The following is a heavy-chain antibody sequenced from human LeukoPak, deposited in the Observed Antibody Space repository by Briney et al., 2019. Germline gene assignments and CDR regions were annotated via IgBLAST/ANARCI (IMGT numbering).Heavy chain of an antibody. CDR3: ARDPDIVVVPAAQGYMDV. V-gene: IGHV3-20*04. D-gene: IGHD2-2*01. CDR1: GFTFYDYG. CDR2: INWNGGST. Sequence: PGGSLRLSCAASGFTFYDYGMSWVRHATGKGLEWVSGINWNGGSTGYADSVKGRFTISRDNAKNSLYLQMNSLRAEDTALYYCARDPDIVVVPAAQGYMDVWGKGTTVTVSS. J-gene: IGHJ6*03.